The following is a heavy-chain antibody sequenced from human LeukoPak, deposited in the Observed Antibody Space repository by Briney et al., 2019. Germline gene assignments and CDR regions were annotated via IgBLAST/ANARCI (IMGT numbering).Heavy chain of an antibody. Sequence: SETLSLTCAVSGGSFSGYYWSWIRQPPGKGLEWIGEINHSGSTKYNPSLKSRVTISVDTSKNQVYLKLSSVTATDTAVYYGASRSIAVAGREGNFDFWGEGTLVTVSS. J-gene: IGHJ4*02. D-gene: IGHD6-19*01. CDR2: INHSGST. V-gene: IGHV4-34*01. CDR3: ASRSIAVAGREGNFDF. CDR1: GGSFSGYY.